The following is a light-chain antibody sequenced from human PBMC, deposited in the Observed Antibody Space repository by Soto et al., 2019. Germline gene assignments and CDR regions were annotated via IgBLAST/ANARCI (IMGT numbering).Light chain of an antibody. CDR2: EVS. Sequence: QSALTQPPSASGSPGQSVTISCSGSSSDIGGYTYVSWYQHHPGKAPKLMIYEVSKRPSGVPDRFSGSKSGNTAHLTVSGLQAEDEADYYCSSFADSNSYVFGTGTRSQS. J-gene: IGLJ1*01. CDR3: SSFADSNSYV. CDR1: SSDIGGYTY. V-gene: IGLV2-8*01.